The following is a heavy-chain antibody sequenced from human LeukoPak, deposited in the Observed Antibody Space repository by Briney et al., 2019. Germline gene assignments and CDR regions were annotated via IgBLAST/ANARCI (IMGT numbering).Heavy chain of an antibody. CDR3: ARFMVRGVNAFDI. V-gene: IGHV4-59*01. CDR2: IYYTGST. J-gene: IGHJ3*02. CDR1: GGSISSFY. D-gene: IGHD3-10*01. Sequence: SETLSLTCTVSGGSISSFYWSWIRQPPGKGLEWIGYIYYTGSTNYNPSLKSRVTISVDTSNNQFSLKLSSVTAADTAVYYCARFMVRGVNAFDIWGQGTMVTVSS.